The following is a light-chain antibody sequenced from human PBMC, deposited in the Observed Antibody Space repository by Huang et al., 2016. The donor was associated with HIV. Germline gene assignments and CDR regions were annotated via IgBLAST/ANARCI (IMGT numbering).Light chain of an antibody. V-gene: IGKV1-39*01. Sequence: DIQMTQSPSSLSASVGDIVTITCRASRSINSHLNWYQQRPGRAPTLLIYGASNLQSGGPTRFRGSGSATDYTLRISSLQPEDFATYFCQQSYSSHTFGQGTRLEIK. CDR3: QQSYSSHT. CDR2: GAS. CDR1: RSINSH. J-gene: IGKJ5*01.